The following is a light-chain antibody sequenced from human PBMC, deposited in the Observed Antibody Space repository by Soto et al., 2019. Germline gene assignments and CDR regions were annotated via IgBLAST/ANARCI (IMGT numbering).Light chain of an antibody. J-gene: IGKJ2*01. CDR2: GAS. CDR1: QSVSSD. V-gene: IGKV3-15*01. CDR3: QQYNNWPYT. Sequence: EIVMTQSPATLSVSPGERATLSCRASQSVSSDLAWYQQKPGQAPRLLIYGASTRATGIPARFSGSGSGTEFTLTISSLQSEDCAVYYCQQYNNWPYTFGQGTKLEFK.